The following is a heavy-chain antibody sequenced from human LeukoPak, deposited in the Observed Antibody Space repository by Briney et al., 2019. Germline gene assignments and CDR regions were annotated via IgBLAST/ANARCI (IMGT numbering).Heavy chain of an antibody. D-gene: IGHD6-19*01. CDR2: IYYSGST. V-gene: IGHV4-39*01. J-gene: IGHJ4*02. CDR1: GGSISSSSYY. CDR3: ARQTGGAGWYPPLDY. Sequence: SETLSLICTVSGGSISSSSYYWGWIRQPPGKGLEWIGSIYYSGSTYYNPSLKSRVTISVDTSKNQFSLKLSSVTAADTAVYYCARQTGGAGWYPPLDYWGQGTLVTVSS.